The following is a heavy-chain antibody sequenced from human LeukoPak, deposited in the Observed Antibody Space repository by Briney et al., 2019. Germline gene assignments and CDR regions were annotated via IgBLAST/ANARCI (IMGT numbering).Heavy chain of an antibody. D-gene: IGHD2-15*01. CDR3: AIARMRRPVDY. CDR1: GFTLSSYW. CDR2: IKQDGSEK. J-gene: IGHJ4*02. Sequence: GGSLSLSCAASGFTLSSYWMSWVRQAPGKGLEWVANIKQDGSEKYYADSVKGRFTISRDNAKNSLYLQMNSLRAEDTAVYYCAIARMRRPVDYWGQGTLVTVSS. V-gene: IGHV3-7*01.